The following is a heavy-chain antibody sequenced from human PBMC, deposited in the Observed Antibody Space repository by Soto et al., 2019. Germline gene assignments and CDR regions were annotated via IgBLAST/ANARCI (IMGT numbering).Heavy chain of an antibody. Sequence: SLRLSCAASGFTFSDYYMSWIRQAPGKGLEWVSYISSSGSTIYYADSVKGRFTISRDNAKNSLYLQMNSLRAEDTAVYYCARDLGTWIQLWYFDYWGQGTLVTVSS. CDR3: ARDLGTWIQLWYFDY. CDR2: ISSSGSTI. J-gene: IGHJ4*02. D-gene: IGHD5-18*01. CDR1: GFTFSDYY. V-gene: IGHV3-11*01.